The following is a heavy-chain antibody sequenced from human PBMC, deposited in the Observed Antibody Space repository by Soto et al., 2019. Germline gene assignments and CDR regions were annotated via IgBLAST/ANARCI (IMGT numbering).Heavy chain of an antibody. D-gene: IGHD3-16*01. Sequence: QVQLVQSGVEVKKTGASVKVSCKASGYTFTSYGISWVRQAPGQGLEWMGWISTYNGNTNYAQKFQGRVTMTTDTSTGTSNMGLRSLRSDDTAVYYCAREWGGDYWGQGTLVTVSS. CDR3: AREWGGDY. J-gene: IGHJ4*02. V-gene: IGHV1-18*01. CDR1: GYTFTSYG. CDR2: ISTYNGNT.